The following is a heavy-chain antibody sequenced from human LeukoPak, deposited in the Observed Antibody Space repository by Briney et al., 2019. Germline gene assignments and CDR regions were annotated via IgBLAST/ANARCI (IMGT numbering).Heavy chain of an antibody. CDR3: AKDFSSGWTFDY. CDR2: ISYDGSNK. CDR1: GLTFSSYG. Sequence: GGSLRLSCSASGLTFSSYGMHWVRQAPGKGLEWVAVISYDGSNKYYADSVKGRFTISRDNSKNTLYLQMNSLRAEDTAVYYCAKDFSSGWTFDYWGQGTLVTVSS. V-gene: IGHV3-30*18. D-gene: IGHD6-19*01. J-gene: IGHJ4*02.